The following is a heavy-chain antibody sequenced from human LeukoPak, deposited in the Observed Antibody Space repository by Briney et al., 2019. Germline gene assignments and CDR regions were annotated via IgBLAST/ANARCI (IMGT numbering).Heavy chain of an antibody. V-gene: IGHV1-8*01. Sequence: ASVKVSCKASGYTLTSYDINWVRQATGQGLEWMGWMNPNSGNTGYAQKFQGRVTMTRNTSISTAYMELSSLRSEDTAVYYCARAGGYCGRISCPYYFDYWGQGSLVAVSS. CDR3: ARAGGYCGRISCPYYFDY. D-gene: IGHD2-15*01. CDR1: GYTLTSYD. J-gene: IGHJ4*02. CDR2: MNPNSGNT.